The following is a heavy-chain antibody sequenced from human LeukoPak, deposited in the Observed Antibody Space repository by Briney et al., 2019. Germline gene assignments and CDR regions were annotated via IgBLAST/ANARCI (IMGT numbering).Heavy chain of an antibody. CDR1: GGSISNITYY. Sequence: SETLSLTCTVSGGSISNITYYWGWIRQPPGKGLEWIGEINHSGSTNYNPSLKSRVTISVDTSKNQFSLKLSSVTAADTAVYYCARGPRRYYYGSGSYPHPIDYWGQGTLVTVSS. CDR3: ARGPRRYYYGSGSYPHPIDY. V-gene: IGHV4-39*07. D-gene: IGHD3-10*01. J-gene: IGHJ4*02. CDR2: INHSGST.